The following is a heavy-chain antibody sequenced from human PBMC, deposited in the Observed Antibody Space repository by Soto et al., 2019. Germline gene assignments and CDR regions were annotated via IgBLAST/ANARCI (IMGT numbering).Heavy chain of an antibody. CDR1: GGTFSSYA. D-gene: IGHD2-2*02. J-gene: IGHJ3*02. V-gene: IGHV1-69*01. CDR2: IIPIFGTA. Sequence: QVQLVQSGAEVKKPGSSVKVSCKASGGTFSSYAISWVRQAPGQGLEWMGGIIPIFGTANYAQKFQGRVRITADESTSTAYMELSSLRSDDTAVYYCARDGYCSSTSCYTRAFDIWGQGTMVTVSS. CDR3: ARDGYCSSTSCYTRAFDI.